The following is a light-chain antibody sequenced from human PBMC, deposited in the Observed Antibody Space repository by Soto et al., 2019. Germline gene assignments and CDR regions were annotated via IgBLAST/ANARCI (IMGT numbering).Light chain of an antibody. CDR3: SSHAGSSSPVV. J-gene: IGLJ1*01. CDR1: SSDIGGYND. V-gene: IGLV2-8*01. CDR2: DDG. Sequence: QSALTQPPSASGSPGQSVTISCTGTSSDIGGYNDVSWYQQHPGKAPKVMIYDDGKRPSGVPDRFSGSKSGNTASLTVSGLEDEDEADYYCSSHAGSSSPVVFGAGTKLTVL.